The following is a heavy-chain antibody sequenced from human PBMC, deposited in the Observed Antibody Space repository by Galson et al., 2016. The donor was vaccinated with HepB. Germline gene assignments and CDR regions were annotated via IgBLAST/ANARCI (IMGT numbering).Heavy chain of an antibody. CDR3: AKNLDSGWHFPFDY. D-gene: IGHD3-22*01. CDR2: ISSCSTTI. V-gene: IGHV3-48*02. CDR1: GFSFSSYS. Sequence: KLSCAAFGFSFSSYSMNWVRQAPGKGLEWVSLISSCSTTINYAHSVKGRFTISRDNAKNSLFLRMNSLRDEDTAVYYCAKNLDSGWHFPFDYWGQGILVTVSS. J-gene: IGHJ4*02.